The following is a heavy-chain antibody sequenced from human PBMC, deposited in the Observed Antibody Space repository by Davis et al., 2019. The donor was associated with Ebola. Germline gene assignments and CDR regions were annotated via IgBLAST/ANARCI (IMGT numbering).Heavy chain of an antibody. CDR1: GGSMSGYY. CDR2: IYYSGTT. V-gene: IGHV4-59*12. J-gene: IGHJ3*02. CDR3: ARGCRSLGKDAFDI. D-gene: IGHD7-27*01. Sequence: SETLSLTCTVSGGSMSGYYWSWIRQSPGKALEWIAFIYYSGTTKYNPSLKSRVTISVDTSKNQFSLKLSSVTAADTAVYYCARGCRSLGKDAFDIWGQGTMVTVSS.